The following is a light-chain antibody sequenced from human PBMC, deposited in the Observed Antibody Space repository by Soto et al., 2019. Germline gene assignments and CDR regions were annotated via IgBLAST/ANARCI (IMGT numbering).Light chain of an antibody. CDR2: DNI. CDR3: GTWDSSLSAYV. V-gene: IGLV1-51*01. J-gene: IGLJ1*01. Sequence: QSVLTQPPSVSAAPGQKVTISCSGSNSNIGNNYVSWYQQFPGTAPKLLISDNIMRPSGIPDRFSGSKSGTSATLGITGLQTGDEADYYCGTWDSSLSAYVFGTGTKVTVL. CDR1: NSNIGNNY.